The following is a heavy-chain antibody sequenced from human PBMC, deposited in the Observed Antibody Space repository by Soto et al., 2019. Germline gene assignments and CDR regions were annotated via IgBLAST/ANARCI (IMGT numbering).Heavy chain of an antibody. CDR1: GYTFTSSY. Sequence: ASVKFSCNASGYTFTSSYIHWVRQAPGQGPEWMGIINPTSGGTSYAQNLQGRVTMTRDTSTRTVYMELNSLRSDDTAVYYCARGPGASGLDVWGQGTTVTVSS. CDR3: ARGPGASGLDV. J-gene: IGHJ6*02. D-gene: IGHD2-8*02. V-gene: IGHV1-46*01. CDR2: INPTSGGT.